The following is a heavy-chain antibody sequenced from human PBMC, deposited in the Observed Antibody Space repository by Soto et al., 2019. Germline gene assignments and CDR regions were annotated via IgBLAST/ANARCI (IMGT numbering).Heavy chain of an antibody. CDR1: GYTFTSYG. Sequence: ASVKVSCKASGYTFTSYGISWVRQAPGQGLEWMGWISAYNGNTNYAQKLQGRVTMTTETTTSTAYKELRSMRSDDTAVYYCARDNGAGEPSRGWSLYYYYGMDVWGQGTTVTVSS. CDR2: ISAYNGNT. D-gene: IGHD3-16*01. CDR3: ARDNGAGEPSRGWSLYYYYGMDV. V-gene: IGHV1-18*01. J-gene: IGHJ6*02.